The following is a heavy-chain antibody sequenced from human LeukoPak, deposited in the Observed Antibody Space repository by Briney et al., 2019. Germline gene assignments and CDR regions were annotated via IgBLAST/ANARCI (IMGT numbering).Heavy chain of an antibody. Sequence: PGGSLRLSCAASGFTFSSYSMNWVCQAPGKGLEWVSYISSSSSTIYYADSVKGRFTISRDNAKNSLYLQMNSLRAEDTAVYYCAKQGATAVAAGGDFDYWGQGTLVTVSS. CDR3: AKQGATAVAAGGDFDY. V-gene: IGHV3-48*01. J-gene: IGHJ4*02. CDR1: GFTFSSYS. CDR2: ISSSSSTI. D-gene: IGHD6-19*01.